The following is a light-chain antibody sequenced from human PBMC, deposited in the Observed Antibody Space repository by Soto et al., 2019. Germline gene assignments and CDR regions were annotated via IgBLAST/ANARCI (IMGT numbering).Light chain of an antibody. J-gene: IGLJ1*01. CDR2: DVT. CDR3: TSYTSSITYV. V-gene: IGLV2-14*03. Sequence: QSVLTQPASVSGSPGQSITISCTGTSTDVGRYNYVSWYQHHPGKAPKLIIYDVTNRPSGISNRFSGSKSGNTASLTISGLQAEDEADYYCTSYTSSITYVFGTGTKVTVL. CDR1: STDVGRYNY.